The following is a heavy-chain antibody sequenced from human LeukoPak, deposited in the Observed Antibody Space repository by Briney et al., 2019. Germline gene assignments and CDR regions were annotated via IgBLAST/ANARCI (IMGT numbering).Heavy chain of an antibody. D-gene: IGHD3-10*01. V-gene: IGHV4-39*02. Sequence: SETLSLTCTVSGGSISSSSYYWGWIRQPPGKGLEWIGSIYYSGSTYYNPSLKSRVTISVDTSKNQFSLKLSSVTAADTAVYYCARDFRGVRRKYYYYMDVWGKGTTVTISS. CDR1: GGSISSSSYY. J-gene: IGHJ6*03. CDR3: ARDFRGVRRKYYYYMDV. CDR2: IYYSGST.